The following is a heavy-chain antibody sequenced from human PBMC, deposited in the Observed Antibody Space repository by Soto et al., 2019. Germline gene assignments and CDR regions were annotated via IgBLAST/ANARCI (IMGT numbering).Heavy chain of an antibody. CDR1: GFTFSSYG. CDR2: ISYDGSNK. J-gene: IGHJ5*02. D-gene: IGHD2-15*01. Sequence: QVQLVESGGGVVQPGRSLRLSCAASGFTFSSYGMHWVRQAPGKGLEWVAVISYDGSNKYYADSVKGRFTISRDNSKNTLYLQMNSLRAEDXAVYYCASPYCSGGSCYSDNWFDPWGQGTXVXXSS. CDR3: ASPYCSGGSCYSDNWFDP. V-gene: IGHV3-30*03.